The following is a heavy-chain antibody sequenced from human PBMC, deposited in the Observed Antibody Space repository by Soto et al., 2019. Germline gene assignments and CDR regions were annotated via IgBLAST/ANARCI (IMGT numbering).Heavy chain of an antibody. Sequence: GGSLRLSCAASGFTFSSYAMHWVRQAPGKGLEWVAVISYADGNKKYYADSVKGRFSISRDNSKSTLYLQMNSLSAEDAAVYYCARDKRETYGDHVDYWGQGTLVTVSS. CDR2: ISYADGNKK. D-gene: IGHD4-17*01. J-gene: IGHJ4*02. V-gene: IGHV3-30-3*01. CDR3: ARDKRETYGDHVDY. CDR1: GFTFSSYA.